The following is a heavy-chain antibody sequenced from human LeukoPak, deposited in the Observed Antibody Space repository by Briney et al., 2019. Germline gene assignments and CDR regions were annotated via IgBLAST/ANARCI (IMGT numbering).Heavy chain of an antibody. D-gene: IGHD6-13*01. CDR3: ARLPGSSSSWYHDY. CDR2: IYYSGST. Sequence: SETLSLTCAVYGGPFSGYYWSWIRQPPGKGLEWIGSIYYSGSTYYNPSLKSRVTISVDTSKNQFSLKLSSVTAADTAVYYCARLPGSSSSWYHDYWGQGTLVTVSS. J-gene: IGHJ4*02. V-gene: IGHV4-34*01. CDR1: GGPFSGYY.